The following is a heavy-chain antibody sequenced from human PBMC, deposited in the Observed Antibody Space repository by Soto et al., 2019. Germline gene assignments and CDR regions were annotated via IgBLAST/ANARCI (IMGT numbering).Heavy chain of an antibody. V-gene: IGHV4-34*01. J-gene: IGHJ4*02. CDR1: GGSFIDYS. Sequence: QVLLQQWGAGRLKPSETLSLTGAVYGGSFIDYSWCWIRQSPGTGLEWIGEINHIGSANYNPSLKSRVTISVATSKKQFSLKLYSVTAADAAGYYCARVSDYWSQGTLVTVSS. CDR2: INHIGSA. CDR3: ARVSDY.